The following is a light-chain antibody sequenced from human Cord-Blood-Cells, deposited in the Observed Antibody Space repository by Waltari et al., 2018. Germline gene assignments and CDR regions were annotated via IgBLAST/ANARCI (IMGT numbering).Light chain of an antibody. CDR2: AAA. Sequence: DIQMSQSPSSMSAAVVDRVTITCRARQSISSYLNWYQQKPGKAPKLLIYAAASMQSGVPSRCSGSGAGTDFTLTISSLLPEDFATYYCQQSYSTPWTFGQGTKVEIK. CDR3: QQSYSTPWT. CDR1: QSISSY. V-gene: IGKV1-39*01. J-gene: IGKJ1*01.